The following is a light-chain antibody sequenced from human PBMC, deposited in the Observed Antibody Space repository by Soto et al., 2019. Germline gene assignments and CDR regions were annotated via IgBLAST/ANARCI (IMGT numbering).Light chain of an antibody. Sequence: EIVLMQSPGTLSLSPGEGATLSCRASQSVNSHYLAWYQQKPGQAPRVLIFDTSRRATGVPDRFSGSGAGTDFTLTISRPEPDDLTIDYCQQYGSSQFTFGPGTKVDI. CDR1: QSVNSHY. V-gene: IGKV3-20*01. CDR2: DTS. J-gene: IGKJ3*01. CDR3: QQYGSSQFT.